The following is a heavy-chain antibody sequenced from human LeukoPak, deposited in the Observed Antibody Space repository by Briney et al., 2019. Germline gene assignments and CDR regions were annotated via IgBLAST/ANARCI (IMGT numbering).Heavy chain of an antibody. CDR1: GFTFSTYS. J-gene: IGHJ4*02. CDR2: ISSSSTYI. D-gene: IGHD6-19*01. CDR3: ARDLNTGYSSGWYIDY. Sequence: GGSLRLSCAASGFTFSTYSMNWVRQAPGRGLEWVSSISSSSTYIYYADSVKGRFTISRDNAKNSLYLQMNSLRAEDTAVYYCARDLNTGYSSGWYIDYWGQGTLVTVSS. V-gene: IGHV3-21*01.